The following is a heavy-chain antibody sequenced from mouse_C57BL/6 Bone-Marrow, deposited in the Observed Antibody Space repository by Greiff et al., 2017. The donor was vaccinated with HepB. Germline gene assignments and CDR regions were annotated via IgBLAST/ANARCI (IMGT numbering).Heavy chain of an antibody. J-gene: IGHJ1*03. CDR2: TFYSGIT. Sequence: EVQLVESGPSLVRPSQTLSLTCTVTGFSINSDCYWIWIRQFRGNKLEYIGYTFYSGITYYNPSLESRTYITRDTSKNQFSLKLSSVTTEDTATYYCARTRLITTDWYFDVWGTGTTVTVSS. CDR1: GFSINSDCY. CDR3: ARTRLITTDWYFDV. D-gene: IGHD1-1*01. V-gene: IGHV3-3*01.